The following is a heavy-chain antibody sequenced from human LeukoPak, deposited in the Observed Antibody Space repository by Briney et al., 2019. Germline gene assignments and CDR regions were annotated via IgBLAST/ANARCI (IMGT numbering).Heavy chain of an antibody. J-gene: IGHJ4*02. CDR2: ISSNGDST. V-gene: IGHV3-64*01. Sequence: PGGSLRLSCAASGFTFSSYAMHWVRQAPGKGLEYVSAISSNGDSTYYANSVKGRFTISRDNSKNTLYLQMGSLRAEDMAVYYCARWRYDSSGYYYFDYWGQGTLVTVSS. CDR3: ARWRYDSSGYYYFDY. D-gene: IGHD3-22*01. CDR1: GFTFSSYA.